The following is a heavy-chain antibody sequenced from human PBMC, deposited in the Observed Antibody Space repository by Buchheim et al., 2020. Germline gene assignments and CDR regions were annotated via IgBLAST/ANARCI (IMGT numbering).Heavy chain of an antibody. D-gene: IGHD3-22*01. CDR2: INHDGSAT. CDR3: ARESPNSYVTSGWSDY. CDR1: GFTFSSYW. J-gene: IGHJ4*02. Sequence: EVQLVESGGGLVQPGGSLRLSCAASGFTFSSYWMTWVRQAPGKGLEWVANINHDGSATYYVDSLKGQFTIPRDNAQSSLFLQMNSLRAGDTAVYYCARESPNSYVTSGWSDYWGQGTL. V-gene: IGHV3-7*01.